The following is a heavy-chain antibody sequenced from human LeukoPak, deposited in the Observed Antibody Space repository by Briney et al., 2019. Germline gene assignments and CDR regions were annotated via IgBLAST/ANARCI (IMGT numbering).Heavy chain of an antibody. J-gene: IGHJ2*01. CDR3: ARDTYRFFDL. CDR1: GFTFSSYA. CDR2: ISYDGSNK. Sequence: GGSLRLSCAASGFTFSSYAMRWVRQAPGKGLEWVAVISYDGSNKYYADSVKGRFSISRDNTKNSLYLHMDSLRAEDTAVYYCARDTYRFFDLWGRGTLVTVSS. V-gene: IGHV3-30*04.